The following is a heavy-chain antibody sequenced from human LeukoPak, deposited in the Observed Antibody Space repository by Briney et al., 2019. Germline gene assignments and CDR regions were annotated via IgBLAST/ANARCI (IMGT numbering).Heavy chain of an antibody. J-gene: IGHJ6*02. CDR1: GGSFSGYY. CDR2: INHSGST. V-gene: IGHV4-34*01. D-gene: IGHD3-10*01. CDR3: AREARYGSGSYPYYYYGMDV. Sequence: PSETLSLTCAVYGGSFSGYYWSWIRQPPGKGLEWIGEINHSGSTNYNPSLKSRVTISVDTSKNQFSLKLSSVTAADTAVYYCAREARYGSGSYPYYYYGMDVWGQGTTVTVSS.